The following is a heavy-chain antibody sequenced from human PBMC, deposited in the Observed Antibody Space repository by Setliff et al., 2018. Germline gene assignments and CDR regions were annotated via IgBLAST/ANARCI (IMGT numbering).Heavy chain of an antibody. CDR3: ARHGLQFLEWLSAFDY. J-gene: IGHJ4*02. V-gene: IGHV4-38-2*01. D-gene: IGHD3-3*01. CDR2: IYHSGST. CDR1: GYSISSGYY. Sequence: SETLSLTWAVSGYSISSGYYWGWIRQPPGKGLEWIGNIYHSGSTYYNPSLKSRVTISVDTSKNQFSLKLTSVTAADTAVYYCARHGLQFLEWLSAFDYWGQGTLVTVSS.